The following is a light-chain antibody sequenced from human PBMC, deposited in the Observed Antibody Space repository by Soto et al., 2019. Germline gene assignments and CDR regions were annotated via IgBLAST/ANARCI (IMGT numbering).Light chain of an antibody. Sequence: EIVMTQSPATLSVSPGERATLSCRASQRFSSYLAWYQQKPGQAPRLLIYEASSSATGIPGRFSGSGSGTDFTLTISRLEAEDVAVYYCQQSSNRPLTFGRGTKVDIK. J-gene: IGKJ4*02. CDR1: QRFSSY. CDR3: QQSSNRPLT. CDR2: EAS. V-gene: IGKV3-11*01.